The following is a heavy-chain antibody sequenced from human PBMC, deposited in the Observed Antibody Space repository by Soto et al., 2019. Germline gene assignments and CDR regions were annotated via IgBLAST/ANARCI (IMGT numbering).Heavy chain of an antibody. J-gene: IGHJ4*02. CDR1: GGSISSYY. D-gene: IGHD2-15*01. CDR2: IYYSGST. CDR3: ARGYCGGGSCQRVFDY. Sequence: SETLSLTCTVSGGSISSYYWSWIRQPPGKGLEWIGYIYYSGSTNYNPSLKSRVTISIDTSKNQFSLKLSSVTAADTAVYYCARGYCGGGSCQRVFDYWGQGTLVTVSS. V-gene: IGHV4-59*01.